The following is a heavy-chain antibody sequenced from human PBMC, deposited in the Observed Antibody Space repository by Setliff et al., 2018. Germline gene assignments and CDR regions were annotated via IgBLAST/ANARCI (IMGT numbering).Heavy chain of an antibody. J-gene: IGHJ3*02. CDR3: TTDGRSTIIAYYDAFDI. Sequence: GGSLRLSCAASGFTFSGSAMHWVRQASGKGLEWVGRIRSKANSYATAYAASVKGRFTISRDDSKNTAYLQMNSLKTEDTAVYYCTTDGRSTIIAYYDAFDIWGQGTMVTVSS. CDR1: GFTFSGSA. D-gene: IGHD1-26*01. V-gene: IGHV3-73*01. CDR2: IRSKANSYAT.